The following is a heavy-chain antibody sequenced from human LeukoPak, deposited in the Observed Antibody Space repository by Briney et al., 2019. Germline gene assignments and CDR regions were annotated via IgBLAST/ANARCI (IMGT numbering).Heavy chain of an antibody. CDR1: RFTFSSYA. CDR2: ISGSGGST. Sequence: GGSLRLSCAASRFTFSSYAMSWVRQAPGKGLEWVSVISGSGGSTYYADSVKGRFTISRDNSKNTLYLQMNSLRAEDTAVYYCAKGRSSGWYYFDSWGQGTLVTVSS. CDR3: AKGRSSGWYYFDS. D-gene: IGHD6-19*01. J-gene: IGHJ4*02. V-gene: IGHV3-23*01.